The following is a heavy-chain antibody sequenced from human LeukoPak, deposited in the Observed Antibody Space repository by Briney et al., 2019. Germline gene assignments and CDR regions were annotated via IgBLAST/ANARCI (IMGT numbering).Heavy chain of an antibody. CDR3: ASSYNDSSGPFDY. D-gene: IGHD3-22*01. Sequence: SSETLSLTCTVSGDSINTGSYYWSWIRQPPGKGLEWIGYRYYSGSTSYNPSLKSRITISVDTSKNQFSLRLTSVTAADTAVYYCASSYNDSSGPFDYWGQGTLVTVSS. V-gene: IGHV4-61*01. CDR2: RYYSGST. CDR1: GDSINTGSYY. J-gene: IGHJ4*02.